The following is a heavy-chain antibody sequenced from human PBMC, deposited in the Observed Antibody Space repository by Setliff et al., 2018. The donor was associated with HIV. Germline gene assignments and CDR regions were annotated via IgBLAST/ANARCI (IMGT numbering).Heavy chain of an antibody. CDR2: IWYDGSNK. CDR3: AKAGGYSQHYFHY. V-gene: IGHV3-33*06. Sequence: GGSLRLSCAASGFTFSTYGMHWVRQAPGKGLEWVAVIWYDGSNKYYADSVKGRFTISRDNSKNTLYLQMNSLRAEDTAVYYCAKAGGYSQHYFHYWGQGTLVTVSS. J-gene: IGHJ4*02. D-gene: IGHD3-22*01. CDR1: GFTFSTYG.